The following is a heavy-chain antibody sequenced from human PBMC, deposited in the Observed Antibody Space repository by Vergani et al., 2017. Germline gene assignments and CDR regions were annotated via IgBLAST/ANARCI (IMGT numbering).Heavy chain of an antibody. J-gene: IGHJ4*02. Sequence: QVQLVQSGAEVKKPGSSVKVSCKASGGTFSSYAISWVRQAPGQGLEWMGGIIPIFGIANYAQKLQGRVTMTTDTSTSTAYMELRSLRSDDTAVYYCARDGSRSYYYGSGSYPDFDYWGQGTLVTVYS. CDR3: ARDGSRSYYYGSGSYPDFDY. CDR2: IIPIFGIA. V-gene: IGHV1-69*17. D-gene: IGHD3-10*01. CDR1: GGTFSSYA.